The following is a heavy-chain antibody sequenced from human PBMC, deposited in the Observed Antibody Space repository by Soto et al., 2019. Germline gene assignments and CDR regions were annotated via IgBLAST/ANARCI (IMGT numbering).Heavy chain of an antibody. CDR3: ASAGDPQSSFWSGPLGGGRFDP. D-gene: IGHD3-3*01. J-gene: IGHJ5*02. V-gene: IGHV1-69*12. CDR1: GGTFGNSA. Sequence: QVQLVQSGAEVKKPGSSVNVSCKTSGGTFGNSAVTWVRQAPGQGLEWLGGIVPMFGTANYAQKFQGRVTITAAESTPTASLELNSLTPADTAVYYCASAGDPQSSFWSGPLGGGRFDPWGPGTLVTVSS. CDR2: IVPMFGTA.